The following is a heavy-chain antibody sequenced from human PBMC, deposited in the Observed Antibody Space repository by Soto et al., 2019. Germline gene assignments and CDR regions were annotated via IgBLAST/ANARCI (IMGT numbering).Heavy chain of an antibody. CDR1: GFSFSDYV. Sequence: QVQLVESGGGVVQPGRSLRLSCAASGFSFSDYVMHWVRQAPGKGLDWVAVMWYHGHDLFYADSVKGRFTISRDNSNNTLYLQMNSLRAEDTAVYYCARDQGGQSGNFIFDTWGQGTLVTVSS. V-gene: IGHV3-33*01. CDR2: MWYHGHDL. J-gene: IGHJ4*02. CDR3: ARDQGGQSGNFIFDT. D-gene: IGHD3-16*01.